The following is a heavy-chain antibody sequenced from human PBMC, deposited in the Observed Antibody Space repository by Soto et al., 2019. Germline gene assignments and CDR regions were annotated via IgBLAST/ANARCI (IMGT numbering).Heavy chain of an antibody. J-gene: IGHJ6*02. CDR2: IKQDGSEK. CDR3: ARDEYYYDSTLGGYYYGMDV. CDR1: GFTFSSYW. V-gene: IGHV3-7*03. Sequence: GGSLRLSCAASGFTFSSYWMSWVRQAPGKGLEWVANIKQDGSEKYYVDSVKGRFTISRDNAKNSLYLQMNSLRAEDTAVYYCARDEYYYDSTLGGYYYGMDVWGQGTTVTVSS. D-gene: IGHD3-22*01.